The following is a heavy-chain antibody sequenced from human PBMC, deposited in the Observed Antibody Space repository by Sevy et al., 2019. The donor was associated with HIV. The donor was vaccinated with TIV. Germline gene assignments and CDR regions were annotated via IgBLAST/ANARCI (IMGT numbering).Heavy chain of an antibody. J-gene: IGHJ5*02. CDR3: AKIHRSGWWFDP. D-gene: IGHD6-19*01. CDR2: ISGSGGST. Sequence: GGSLRLSCAASGFTFSSYAMSWVRQAPGKGLEWVSAISGSGGSTYYADSVKGRFTISRDNSKNTLYLQMNSRRAEDTAVYYCAKIHRSGWWFDPWGQGTLVTSPQ. V-gene: IGHV3-23*01. CDR1: GFTFSSYA.